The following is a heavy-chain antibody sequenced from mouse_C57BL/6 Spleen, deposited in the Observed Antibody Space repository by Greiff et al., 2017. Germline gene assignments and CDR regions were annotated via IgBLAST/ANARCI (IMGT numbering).Heavy chain of an antibody. CDR3: AKPHPTGRRSSCDY. D-gene: IGHD1-3*01. CDR2: IHPNSGST. Sequence: VQLQQPGAELVKPGASVKLSCKASGYTFTSYWMHWVKQRPGQGLEWIGMIHPNSGSTNYNEKFKSKATLTVDKSSSTAYMQISSLTSEDSAVYYSAKPHPTGRRSSCDYWGQGTTRTVSS. V-gene: IGHV1-64*01. CDR1: GYTFTSYW. J-gene: IGHJ2*01.